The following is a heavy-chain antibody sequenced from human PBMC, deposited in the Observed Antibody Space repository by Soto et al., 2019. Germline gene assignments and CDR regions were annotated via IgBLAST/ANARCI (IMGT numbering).Heavy chain of an antibody. CDR1: VFTFSSYA. J-gene: IGHJ4*02. CDR3: AKLVVVVAATNFAY. Sequence: GGSLRFSCAASVFTFSSYAMSWVRQAPGKGLECVSAISGSGGSTYYADSVKGRFTISRDNSKNTLYLQMNSLRAEDTAVYYCAKLVVVVAATNFAYWAQGTMVTVSS. D-gene: IGHD2-15*01. V-gene: IGHV3-23*01. CDR2: ISGSGGST.